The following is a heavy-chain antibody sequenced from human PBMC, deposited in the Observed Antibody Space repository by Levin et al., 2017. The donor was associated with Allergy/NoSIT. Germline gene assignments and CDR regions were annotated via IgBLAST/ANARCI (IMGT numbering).Heavy chain of an antibody. CDR1: GFTFSKYA. CDR2: ISDGNT. V-gene: IGHV3-23*01. Sequence: LSLTCAASGFTFSKYAMTWVRQAPEKGLEWVSSISDGNTYYAESVKGRFTISRDNSKNTLYLQMDSLRADDTAVYSCAKDAVTGNSRWDAFDIWGQGTVVTVSS. CDR3: AKDAVTGNSRWDAFDI. J-gene: IGHJ3*02. D-gene: IGHD4-23*01.